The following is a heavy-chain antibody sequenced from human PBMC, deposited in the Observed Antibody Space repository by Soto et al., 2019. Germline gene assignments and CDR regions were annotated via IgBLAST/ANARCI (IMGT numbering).Heavy chain of an antibody. V-gene: IGHV3-72*01. J-gene: IGHJ4*02. D-gene: IGHD6-19*01. Sequence: EVQLVQSGGGLVQPGGSLRLSCAASGFTFSDHYMDWVRQAPGKGLEWVGRSRNKANSYTTEYVASVKGRFTISRDDSKNSLFLQMDSLKTEDTAVYYCARGTYSSGWMNDYWGQGTLVTVSS. CDR3: ARGTYSSGWMNDY. CDR2: SRNKANSYTT. CDR1: GFTFSDHY.